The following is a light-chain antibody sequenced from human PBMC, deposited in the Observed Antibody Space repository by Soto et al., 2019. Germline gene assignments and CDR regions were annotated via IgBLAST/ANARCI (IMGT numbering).Light chain of an antibody. CDR2: GAS. CDR3: QQYNNWPYT. V-gene: IGKV3-15*01. J-gene: IGKJ2*01. CDR1: QSVSNN. Sequence: EIVMTQSPATLSVSPGERATLSCRASQSVSNNLAWYQQRVGQAPRLLIYGASTRATGIPARFSGSGSGTEFTLTISSLQSEDFAVYYCQQYNNWPYTFGQGTKLEIK.